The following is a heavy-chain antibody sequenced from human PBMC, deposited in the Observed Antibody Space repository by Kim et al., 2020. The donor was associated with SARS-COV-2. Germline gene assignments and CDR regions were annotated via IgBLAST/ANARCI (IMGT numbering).Heavy chain of an antibody. D-gene: IGHD3-10*01. V-gene: IGHV3-30*02. CDR3: AKGAYYYGSGSYDY. J-gene: IGHJ4*02. Sequence: ADSVKGRFTISRDNSKNTLYLQMNSLRAEDTAVYYCAKGAYYYGSGSYDYWGQGTLVTVSS.